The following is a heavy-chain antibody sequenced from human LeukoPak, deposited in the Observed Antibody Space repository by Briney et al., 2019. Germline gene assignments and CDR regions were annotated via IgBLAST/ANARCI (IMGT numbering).Heavy chain of an antibody. V-gene: IGHV1-2*02. Sequence: ASVKVSCKASGYTFTGYYMHWVRQAPGQGLEWMGWINPNSGGTNYAQKFQGRVTITRDMSTSTAYMELSSLRSEDTAVYYCAAEASSGTWGQGTLATVSS. J-gene: IGHJ5*02. CDR1: GYTFTGYY. CDR2: INPNSGGT. CDR3: AAEASSGT. D-gene: IGHD5-12*01.